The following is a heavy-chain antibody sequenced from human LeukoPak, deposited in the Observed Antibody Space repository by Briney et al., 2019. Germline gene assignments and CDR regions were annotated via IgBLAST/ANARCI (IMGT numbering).Heavy chain of an antibody. CDR3: AREGQWLAHYFDY. J-gene: IGHJ4*02. Sequence: GASVKVSCKASGYTFTGYYMHWVRQAPGQGLEWMGWINPNSGGTNYAQKFQGRVTMTRDTSISAAYMELSRLRSDDTAVYYCAREGQWLAHYFDYWGQGTLVTVSS. V-gene: IGHV1-2*02. CDR2: INPNSGGT. CDR1: GYTFTGYY. D-gene: IGHD6-19*01.